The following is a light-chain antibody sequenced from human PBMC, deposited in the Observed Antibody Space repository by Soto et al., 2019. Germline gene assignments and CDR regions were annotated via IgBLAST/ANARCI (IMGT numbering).Light chain of an antibody. Sequence: EIVLTQSPGTLSLSPGERATLSCRASQSVSSNYLAWYQQKPGQAPRLLIYGASSRATGIPDRFSGSESGTDFTLTISRLEPEDFAVYYCQQYDSSPWTFGQGTKVEI. V-gene: IGKV3-20*01. CDR1: QSVSSNY. CDR3: QQYDSSPWT. CDR2: GAS. J-gene: IGKJ1*01.